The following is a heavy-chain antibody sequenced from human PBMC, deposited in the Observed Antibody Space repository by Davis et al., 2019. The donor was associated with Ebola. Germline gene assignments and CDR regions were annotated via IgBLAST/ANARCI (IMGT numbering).Heavy chain of an antibody. J-gene: IGHJ6*03. D-gene: IGHD2-2*01. V-gene: IGHV3-74*01. Sequence: PGGSLRLSCAASGFTFSSYWMHWVRQAPGKGLVWVSRINTDGSGTYYADSVKGRFSISRDKSENTLYLHMDSLRAEDTAIYYCARVSIPGGYQYMDVWGKGTTVTVSS. CDR2: INTDGSGT. CDR1: GFTFSSYW. CDR3: ARVSIPGGYQYMDV.